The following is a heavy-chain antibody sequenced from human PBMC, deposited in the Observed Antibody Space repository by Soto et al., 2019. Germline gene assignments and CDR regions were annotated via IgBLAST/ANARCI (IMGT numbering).Heavy chain of an antibody. D-gene: IGHD1-26*01. V-gene: IGHV3-7*01. CDR3: AREYSGTYFDY. CDR2: VKQDGSEK. J-gene: IGHJ4*02. CDR1: GFTFSRNW. Sequence: LRLSCAASGFTFSRNWMSWVRQAPGKGLEWVANVKQDGSEKYYVDSVKGRFTISRDNAKNSLYLHMNSLRAEDTAVYYCAREYSGTYFDYWGQGTLVTVSS.